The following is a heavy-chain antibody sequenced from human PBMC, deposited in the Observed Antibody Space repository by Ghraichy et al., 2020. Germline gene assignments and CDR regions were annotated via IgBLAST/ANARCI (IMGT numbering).Heavy chain of an antibody. Sequence: WVGEAPGEGLEWVGRIKSKTDGATTDYGAPVKGRFTISRDDSKSTLYLQMNSLETEDTAVYYCTTDQDYFVRQFSFDYWGQGSLVTVSS. V-gene: IGHV3-15*01. CDR3: TTDQDYFVRQFSFDY. D-gene: IGHD3-10*02. CDR2: IKSKTDGATT. J-gene: IGHJ4*02.